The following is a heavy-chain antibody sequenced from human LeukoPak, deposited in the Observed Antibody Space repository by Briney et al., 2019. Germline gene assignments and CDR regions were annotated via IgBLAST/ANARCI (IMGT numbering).Heavy chain of an antibody. CDR1: GFTFGDYI. CDR2: IRGKAYGGTR. Sequence: PGRSLRLSCTVSGFTFGDYIMSWVRQAPGKGLEWISFIRGKAYGGTREYAASVKGRFAISRDDSKRIAYLQMNSLKTEDTAVYYCTRLDYYYESGSYYPFDSWGQGTLVTVSS. D-gene: IGHD3-10*01. V-gene: IGHV3-49*04. CDR3: TRLDYYYESGSYYPFDS. J-gene: IGHJ4*02.